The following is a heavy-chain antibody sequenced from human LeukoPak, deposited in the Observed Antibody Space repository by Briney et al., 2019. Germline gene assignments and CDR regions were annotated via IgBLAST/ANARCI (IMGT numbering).Heavy chain of an antibody. V-gene: IGHV3-53*01. Sequence: GGSLRLSCAASGFTVSSNYMSWVRQAPGKGLEWVSVIYSGGSTYYGDSVKGRFTISRDNSKNTLYFQMNSLRAEDTAVYYCAGGYSYGYWQYYFDYWGQGTLVTVSS. D-gene: IGHD5-18*01. CDR2: IYSGGST. CDR1: GFTVSSNY. CDR3: AGGYSYGYWQYYFDY. J-gene: IGHJ4*02.